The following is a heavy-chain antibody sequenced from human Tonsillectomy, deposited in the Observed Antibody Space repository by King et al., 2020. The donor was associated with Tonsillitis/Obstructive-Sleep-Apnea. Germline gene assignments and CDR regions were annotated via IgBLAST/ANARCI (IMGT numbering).Heavy chain of an antibody. CDR1: GDTFSNYA. Sequence: VQLVESGAEVKKPGSSVKVSCKASGDTFSNYAISWVRQAPGQGPEWMGGIIPIFGTANYAQTFQGRVTITADESMSTAYMELSSLRSEDTAVYYCARGRGYCSSVSCFNWFDPWGQGTLVTVSS. CDR2: IIPIFGTA. CDR3: ARGRGYCSSVSCFNWFDP. J-gene: IGHJ5*02. V-gene: IGHV1-69*01. D-gene: IGHD2-2*01.